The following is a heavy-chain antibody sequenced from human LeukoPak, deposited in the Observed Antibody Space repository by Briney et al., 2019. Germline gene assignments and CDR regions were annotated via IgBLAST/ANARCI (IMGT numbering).Heavy chain of an antibody. V-gene: IGHV4-39*01. CDR2: IYYSGST. J-gene: IGHJ4*02. CDR1: AGSISSSYYY. CDR3: ARHEDRNWYFDH. Sequence: SETLSLTCTVSAGSISSSYYYWGWIRQPPGKGLEWIGTIYYSGSTYYNPSLKSRVTISVDTSKNQFSLKLSSVTAPDTAVYYCARHEDRNWYFDHWGQGTLVTVSS. D-gene: IGHD1-1*01.